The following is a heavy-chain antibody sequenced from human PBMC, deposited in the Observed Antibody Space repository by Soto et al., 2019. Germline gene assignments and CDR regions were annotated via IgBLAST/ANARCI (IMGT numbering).Heavy chain of an antibody. CDR2: IYYSGST. D-gene: IGHD3-3*01. Sequence: PSETLSLTCTVSGGSISSYYWSWIRQPPGKGLEWIGYIYYSGSTNYNPSLKSRVTISIDTSKNQFYLKLSSVTAADTAVYYCARAPETPTIFGVVRPYFFNHWGQGTLVTVSS. J-gene: IGHJ4*02. CDR1: GGSISSYY. V-gene: IGHV4-59*08. CDR3: ARAPETPTIFGVVRPYFFNH.